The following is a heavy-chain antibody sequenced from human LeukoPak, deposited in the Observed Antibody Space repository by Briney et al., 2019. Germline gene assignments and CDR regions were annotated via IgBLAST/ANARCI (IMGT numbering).Heavy chain of an antibody. J-gene: IGHJ6*03. CDR1: GYSFTSYW. D-gene: IGHD6-6*01. CDR2: IYPGDSDT. V-gene: IGHV5-51*01. Sequence: GVSLQISCKGSGYSFTSYWIGWVRQMPGKGLECMGIIYPGDSDTRYSPSFQGQVTISADKSISTAYLQWSSLKASDTAMYYCARHLGSSSRYYYMDVWGKGSTVTVSS. CDR3: ARHLGSSSRYYYMDV.